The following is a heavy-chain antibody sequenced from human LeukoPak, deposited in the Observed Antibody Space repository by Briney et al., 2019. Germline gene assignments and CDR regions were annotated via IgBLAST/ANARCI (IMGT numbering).Heavy chain of an antibody. CDR1: GFTFSNYA. CDR2: ISGSGGST. D-gene: IGHD2-2*01. CDR3: RVVPAAVDAFDI. J-gene: IGHJ3*02. Sequence: GGSLRLSCAASGFTFSNYAMNWVRQAPGKGLEWVSAISGSGGSTYYADSVKGRFTISRDNSKNTLYLQMNSLRAEDTAVYYCRVVPAAVDAFDIWGQGTVVTVSS. V-gene: IGHV3-23*01.